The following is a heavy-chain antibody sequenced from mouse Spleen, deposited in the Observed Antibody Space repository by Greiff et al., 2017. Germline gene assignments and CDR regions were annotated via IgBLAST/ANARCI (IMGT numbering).Heavy chain of an antibody. V-gene: IGHV1-7*01. D-gene: IGHD2-1*01. Sequence: VQGVESGAELAKPGASVKLSCKASGYTFTSYWMHWVKQRPGQGLEWIGYINPSSGYTKYNQKFKDKATLTADKSSSTAYMQLSSLTYEDSAVYYCARLYYGNYEAMDYWGQGTSVTVSS. CDR1: GYTFTSYW. CDR2: INPSSGYT. J-gene: IGHJ4*01. CDR3: ARLYYGNYEAMDY.